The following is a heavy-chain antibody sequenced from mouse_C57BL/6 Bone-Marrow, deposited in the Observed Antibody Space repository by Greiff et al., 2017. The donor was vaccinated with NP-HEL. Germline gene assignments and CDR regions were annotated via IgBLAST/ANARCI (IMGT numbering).Heavy chain of an antibody. CDR2: ISSGSSTI. J-gene: IGHJ4*01. Sequence: EVKLMESGGGLVKPGGSLKLSCAASGFTFSDYGMHWVRQAPEKGLEWVAYISSGSSTIYYADTVKGRFTISRDNAKNTLFLQMTSLRSEATAMYYCARGGYAMDYWGQGTSVTVSS. CDR3: ARGGYAMDY. CDR1: GFTFSDYG. V-gene: IGHV5-17*01.